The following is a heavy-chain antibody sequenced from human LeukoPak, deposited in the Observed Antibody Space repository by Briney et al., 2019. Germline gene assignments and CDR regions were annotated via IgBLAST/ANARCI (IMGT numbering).Heavy chain of an antibody. CDR3: ARDRIRSGYSADY. V-gene: IGHV3-7*01. J-gene: IGHJ4*02. CDR1: GFTFSSYW. CDR2: IKQDGSEK. Sequence: GGSLRLSCAASGFTFSSYWMSWVRQVPGKGLEWVANIKQDGSEKYYVDSVKGRFTISRDNAKNSLYLQMNSLRAEDTAVYYCARDRIRSGYSADYWGQGTLVTVSS. D-gene: IGHD3-22*01.